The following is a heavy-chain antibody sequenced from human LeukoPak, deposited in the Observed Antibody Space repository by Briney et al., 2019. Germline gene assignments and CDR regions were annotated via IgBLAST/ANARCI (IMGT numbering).Heavy chain of an antibody. V-gene: IGHV4-34*01. CDR1: GGSFSGYY. CDR2: INHSGST. D-gene: IGHD6-13*01. J-gene: IGHJ4*02. CDR3: ARGYSSSWYGVRYFDY. Sequence: SETLSLTCAVYGGSFSGYYWSWIRQPPAKGLEWIGEINHSGSTNYNPSLKSRVTISVDTSKNQFSLKLSSVTAADTAVYYCARGYSSSWYGVRYFDYWGQGTLVTVSS.